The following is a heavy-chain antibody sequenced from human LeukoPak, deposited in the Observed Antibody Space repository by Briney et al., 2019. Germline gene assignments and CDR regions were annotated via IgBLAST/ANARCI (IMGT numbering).Heavy chain of an antibody. CDR3: ARDCSSTSCHHDAFDI. J-gene: IGHJ3*02. Sequence: ASVKVSCKASGYTFTGYYMHWVRQAPGQGLEWMGRINPNSGGTNYAQKFQGRATMTRDTSISTAYMELSRLRSDDTAVYYCARDCSSTSCHHDAFDIWGQGTMVTVSS. CDR2: INPNSGGT. V-gene: IGHV1-2*06. CDR1: GYTFTGYY. D-gene: IGHD2-2*01.